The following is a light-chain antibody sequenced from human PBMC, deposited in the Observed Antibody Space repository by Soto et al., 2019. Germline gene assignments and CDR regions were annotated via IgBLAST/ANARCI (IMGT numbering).Light chain of an antibody. CDR3: QQYGSSQWT. Sequence: EVGLTQSPGTLSLSPGERATLSCRASQSVSSAFFTRYQQKPGQAPRLLIYGAFSRASGIPDRFTGSGSGTDFTLTINRLEPEDFAVYFCQQYGSSQWTFGQGSKADVK. V-gene: IGKV3-20*01. CDR2: GAF. J-gene: IGKJ1*01. CDR1: QSVSSAF.